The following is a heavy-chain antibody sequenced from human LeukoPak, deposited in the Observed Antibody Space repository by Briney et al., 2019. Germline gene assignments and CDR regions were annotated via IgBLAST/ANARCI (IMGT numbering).Heavy chain of an antibody. D-gene: IGHD2-2*01. J-gene: IGHJ5*02. Sequence: SQTLSLTCAISGDRVSSNSVTWNWIRQFPSRGLEWLGRTYYRSTWYNDYAVSVRGRITVNPDTSKNQFSLHLNSVTPEDTAVYYCARRLTQYDCFDPWGQGILVTVSS. V-gene: IGHV6-1*01. CDR2: TYYRSTWYN. CDR3: ARRLTQYDCFDP. CDR1: GDRVSSNSVT.